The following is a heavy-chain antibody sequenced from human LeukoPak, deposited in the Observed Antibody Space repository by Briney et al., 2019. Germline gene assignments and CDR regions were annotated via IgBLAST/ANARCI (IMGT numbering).Heavy chain of an antibody. Sequence: SETLSLTCTVSGGSISSYYWSWIRQPPGKGLQWIGYIYYSGSTNYKSSLKSRVTISVDTSKNQFSLKLSSVTAADTAVYYCARETSQKGAHYMDVWGKGTTVTISS. CDR3: ARETSQKGAHYMDV. CDR1: GGSISSYY. D-gene: IGHD3-16*01. J-gene: IGHJ6*03. V-gene: IGHV4-59*01. CDR2: IYYSGST.